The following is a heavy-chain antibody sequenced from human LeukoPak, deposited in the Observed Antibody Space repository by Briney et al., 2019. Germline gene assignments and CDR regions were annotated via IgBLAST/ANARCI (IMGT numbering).Heavy chain of an antibody. CDR2: ISGSGGST. CDR1: GFTFSSYA. Sequence: PGGSLRLSCAASGFTFSSYAMSWVRQAPGKGLEWVSAISGSGGSTYYADSVKGRFTISRDNSKNTLYLQMNSLRAEDTAVYYCAITGHYYGSGSYSECGYWGQGTLVTVSS. J-gene: IGHJ4*02. D-gene: IGHD3-10*01. V-gene: IGHV3-23*01. CDR3: AITGHYYGSGSYSECGY.